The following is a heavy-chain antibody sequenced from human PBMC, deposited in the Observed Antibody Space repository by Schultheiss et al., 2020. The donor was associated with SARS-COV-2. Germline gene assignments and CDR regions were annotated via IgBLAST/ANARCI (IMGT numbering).Heavy chain of an antibody. D-gene: IGHD3-10*01. CDR3: ARVRYYGSSPFDY. CDR1: GFTFDDYA. J-gene: IGHJ4*02. Sequence: GGSLRLSCAASGFTFDDYAMHWVRQAPGKGLEWVSGINWNGGSTGYADSVKGRFTISRDNAKNSLYLQMNSLRAEDTALYYCARVRYYGSSPFDYWGQGTLVTVSS. CDR2: INWNGGST. V-gene: IGHV3-20*04.